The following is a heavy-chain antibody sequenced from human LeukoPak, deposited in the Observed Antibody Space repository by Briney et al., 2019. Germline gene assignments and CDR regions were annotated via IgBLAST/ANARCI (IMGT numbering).Heavy chain of an antibody. V-gene: IGHV4-39*07. CDR2: IYYSGST. D-gene: IGHD3-10*01. J-gene: IGHJ4*02. CDR1: GGSISSSYSY. CDR3: ARVPTITFFDY. Sequence: SETLSLTCTVSGGSISSSYSYWGWIRQPPGKGLEWIGNIYYSGSTYYNPSLKSRVTISVDTSKNQFSLKLSSVTAADTAVYYCARVPTITFFDYWGQGTLVTVSS.